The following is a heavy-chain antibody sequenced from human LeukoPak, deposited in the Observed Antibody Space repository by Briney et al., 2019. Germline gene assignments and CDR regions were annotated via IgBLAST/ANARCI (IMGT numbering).Heavy chain of an antibody. CDR1: GYTFTGYY. D-gene: IGHD5-18*01. V-gene: IGHV1-2*02. CDR2: INPNSGGT. CDR3: ARGAKWIQLWLEELDY. Sequence: GASVTVSCKASGYTFTGYYMHWVRQAPGQGLEWMGWINPNSGGTNYAQKFQGRVTMTRDTSISTAYMELSRLRSDDTAVYYCARGAKWIQLWLEELDYWGQGTLVTVSS. J-gene: IGHJ4*02.